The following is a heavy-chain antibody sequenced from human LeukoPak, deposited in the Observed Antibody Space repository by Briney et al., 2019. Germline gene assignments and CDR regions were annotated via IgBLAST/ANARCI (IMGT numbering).Heavy chain of an antibody. CDR3: ATAPYDSIGIFDY. CDR1: GFTFSSYG. D-gene: IGHD3-22*01. Sequence: GRSLRLSCAASGFTFSSYGMHWVRQAPGKGLEWVAVISYDGSNKYYADSVKGRFTISRDNSKNTLYLQMNSLRTEDTALYYCATAPYDSIGIFDYWGQGTLVTVSS. V-gene: IGHV3-30*03. CDR2: ISYDGSNK. J-gene: IGHJ4*02.